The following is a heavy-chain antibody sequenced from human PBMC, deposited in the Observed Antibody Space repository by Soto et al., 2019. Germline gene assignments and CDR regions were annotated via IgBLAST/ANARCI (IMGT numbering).Heavy chain of an antibody. CDR2: IYASGSP. V-gene: IGHV4-59*01. D-gene: IGHD1-26*01. Sequence: SETLSLTCTISGGSISVYYWSWVRQPPGHELEWIGYIYASGSPHYTPSLRSRVTISADTSKNQISLKLTSPTAADTAVYYCASGVGSSHPRYWGRGTLVTVSS. CDR1: GGSISVYY. CDR3: ASGVGSSHPRY. J-gene: IGHJ4*02.